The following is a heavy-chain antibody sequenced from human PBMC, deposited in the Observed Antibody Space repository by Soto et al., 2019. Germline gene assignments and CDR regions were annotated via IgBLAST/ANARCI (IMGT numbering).Heavy chain of an antibody. CDR1: GGTFSSYA. Sequence: SVKVSCKASGGTFSSYAISWVRQAPGQGLEWMGGIIPIFGTANYAQKFQGRVTITADESTSTAYMELSSLRSEDTAVYYCARVAKVNTYGKGHYYYGMDLWGQGTTVTVSS. CDR2: IIPIFGTA. J-gene: IGHJ6*02. CDR3: ARVAKVNTYGKGHYYYGMDL. V-gene: IGHV1-69*13. D-gene: IGHD4-17*01.